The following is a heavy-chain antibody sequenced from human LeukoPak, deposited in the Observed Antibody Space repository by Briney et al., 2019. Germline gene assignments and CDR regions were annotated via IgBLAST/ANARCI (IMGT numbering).Heavy chain of an antibody. CDR3: AKVGSSWYWYFDY. V-gene: IGHV3-23*01. D-gene: IGHD3-22*01. CDR1: GFTFSSYA. CDR2: TTGSGGST. J-gene: IGHJ4*02. Sequence: GGSLRLSCAASGFTFSSYAMSWVRQAPGKGLEWVSGTTGSGGSTYYADSVKGRFTVSRAKNTLYLQINSLRAEDTAVYYCAKVGSSWYWYFDYWGQGTLVTVSS.